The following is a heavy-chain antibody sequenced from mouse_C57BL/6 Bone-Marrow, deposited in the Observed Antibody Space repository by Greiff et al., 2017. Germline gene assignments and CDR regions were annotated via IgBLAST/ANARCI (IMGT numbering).Heavy chain of an antibody. CDR2: INYDGSST. Sequence: EVKLMESEGGLVQPGSSMKLSCTASGFTFSDYYMAWVSQVPEKGLEWVANINYDGSSTYYMDSLKSRFILSRVNAKNILYMQMSSLKSEDTAAYYCARGYPGFDYWGQGTTLTVSS. V-gene: IGHV5-16*01. J-gene: IGHJ2*01. D-gene: IGHD2-12*01. CDR1: GFTFSDYY. CDR3: ARGYPGFDY.